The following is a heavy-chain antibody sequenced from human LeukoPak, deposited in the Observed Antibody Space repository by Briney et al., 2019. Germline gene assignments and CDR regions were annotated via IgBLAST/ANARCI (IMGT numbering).Heavy chain of an antibody. Sequence: SETLSLTCAVYGGSFSGYYWSWIRQPLGKGLEWIGEINHSGSTNYNPSLKSRVTISVDTSKNQFSLKLSSVTAADTAVYYCARGRIFGVVIPVFYYFDYWGQGTLVTVSS. V-gene: IGHV4-34*01. CDR1: GGSFSGYY. D-gene: IGHD3-3*01. CDR3: ARGRIFGVVIPVFYYFDY. CDR2: INHSGST. J-gene: IGHJ4*02.